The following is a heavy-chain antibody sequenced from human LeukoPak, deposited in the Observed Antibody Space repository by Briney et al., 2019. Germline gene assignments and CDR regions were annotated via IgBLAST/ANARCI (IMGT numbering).Heavy chain of an antibody. CDR2: ISYDASNK. Sequence: GGSLRLSCAAAGFTFSRYGMHWVRQTPGKGLEWVAVISYDASNKYYADSVKGRFTISRDNSKNTLYLQMNSLRAEDTAVYYCAKSHGYSYGFDYWGQGTLVTVYS. D-gene: IGHD5-18*01. CDR1: GFTFSRYG. V-gene: IGHV3-30*18. J-gene: IGHJ4*02. CDR3: AKSHGYSYGFDY.